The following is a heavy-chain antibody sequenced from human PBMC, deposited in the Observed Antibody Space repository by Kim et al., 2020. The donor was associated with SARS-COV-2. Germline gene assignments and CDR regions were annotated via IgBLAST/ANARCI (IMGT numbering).Heavy chain of an antibody. Sequence: SETLSLTCTVSGGSISSYYWSWIRQPPGKGLEWIGYIYYSGSTNYNPSLKSRVTITVDTSKNQFSLKLSSVIAADTAVYYCARAGGRIIAAANLDYWGQG. J-gene: IGHJ4*02. CDR2: IYYSGST. CDR3: ARAGGRIIAAANLDY. V-gene: IGHV4-59*01. CDR1: GGSISSYY. D-gene: IGHD6-13*01.